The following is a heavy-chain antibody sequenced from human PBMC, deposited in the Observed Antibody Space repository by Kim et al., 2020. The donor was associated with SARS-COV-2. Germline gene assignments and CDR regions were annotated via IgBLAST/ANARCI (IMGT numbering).Heavy chain of an antibody. J-gene: IGHJ4*02. CDR2: INHSGST. CDR3: ARGRTYYYGSGSYFRLNY. Sequence: SETLSLTCAVYGGSFSGYYWSWIRQPPGKGLEWIGEINHSGSTNYNPSLKSRVTISVDTSKNQFSLKLSSVTAADTAVYYCARGRTYYYGSGSYFRLNYWGQGTLVTVSS. V-gene: IGHV4-34*01. CDR1: GGSFSGYY. D-gene: IGHD3-10*01.